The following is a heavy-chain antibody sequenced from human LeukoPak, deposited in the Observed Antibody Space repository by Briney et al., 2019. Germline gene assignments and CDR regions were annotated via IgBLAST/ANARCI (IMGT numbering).Heavy chain of an antibody. CDR1: GGSISSSSYY. D-gene: IGHD3-22*01. CDR2: IYYSGST. Sequence: SETLSLTCTVSGGSISSSSYYWGWIRQPPGKGLEWIGSIYYSGSTYYNPSLKSRVTISVDTSKNQFSLKLSSVTAADTAVYYCARDLDYGSSGYHDAFDIWGQGTMVTVSS. CDR3: ARDLDYGSSGYHDAFDI. J-gene: IGHJ3*02. V-gene: IGHV4-39*07.